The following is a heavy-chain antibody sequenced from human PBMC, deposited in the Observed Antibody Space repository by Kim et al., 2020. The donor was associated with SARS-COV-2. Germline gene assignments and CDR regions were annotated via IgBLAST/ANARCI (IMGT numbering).Heavy chain of an antibody. Sequence: GGSLRLSCIGSGLTFGDYAMSWFRQAPGKGLEWVAFIRSKAYGGTTEYAASVKGRFTISRDDSKSTAYLQMNSLKTEDTAMYYCTRDRTYGSGALRFDYWGQGTLVTVSS. CDR2: IRSKAYGGTT. J-gene: IGHJ4*02. CDR3: TRDRTYGSGALRFDY. CDR1: GLTFGDYA. D-gene: IGHD3-10*01. V-gene: IGHV3-49*03.